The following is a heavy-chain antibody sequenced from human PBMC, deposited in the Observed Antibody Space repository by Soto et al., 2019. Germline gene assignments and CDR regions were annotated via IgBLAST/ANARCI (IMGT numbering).Heavy chain of an antibody. CDR1: GGSFSGYY. Sequence: SETLSLTCAVYGGSFSGYYWSWIRQPPGKGLEWIGEINHSGSTNYNPSLKSRVTISVDTSKNQFSLKLSSVTAADTAVYYCARLGSIAVAGTYYYYGMDVWVQGTTVTVSS. V-gene: IGHV4-34*01. CDR2: INHSGST. J-gene: IGHJ6*02. D-gene: IGHD6-19*01. CDR3: ARLGSIAVAGTYYYYGMDV.